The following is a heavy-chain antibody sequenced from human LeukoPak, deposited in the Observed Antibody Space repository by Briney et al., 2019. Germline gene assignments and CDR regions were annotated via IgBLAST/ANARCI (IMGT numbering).Heavy chain of an antibody. Sequence: PSETLSLTCTVSGGSISNYYWNWLRQPPGKGLEWIGYIYCSGSTKYNPSLKSRVTMSLDTSKKQFSLRLTSVTAADTAVYYCARGFDSKSTYFDYWGQGTLVTVSS. CDR1: GGSISNYY. V-gene: IGHV4-59*01. J-gene: IGHJ4*02. D-gene: IGHD5-12*01. CDR2: IYCSGST. CDR3: ARGFDSKSTYFDY.